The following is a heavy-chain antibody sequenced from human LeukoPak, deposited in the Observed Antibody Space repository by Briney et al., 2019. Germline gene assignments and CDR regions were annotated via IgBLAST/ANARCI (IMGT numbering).Heavy chain of an antibody. J-gene: IGHJ4*02. D-gene: IGHD2-8*01. Sequence: GGSLRLSCAASGFTFSSYGMHWVRQAPGKGLEWVAFIRYVGSNKYYADSVKGRFTISRDNSKNTLYLQMNSLRAEDTAVYYCAREMEGFDYWGQGTLVTVSS. CDR3: AREMEGFDY. CDR2: IRYVGSNK. CDR1: GFTFSSYG. V-gene: IGHV3-30*02.